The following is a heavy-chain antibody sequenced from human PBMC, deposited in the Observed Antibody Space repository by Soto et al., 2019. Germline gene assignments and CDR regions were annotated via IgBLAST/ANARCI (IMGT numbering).Heavy chain of an antibody. CDR1: GDTFGNYA. J-gene: IGHJ4*02. V-gene: IGHV1-69*14. Sequence: QVQLVQSGTEVKKPGSSVKVSCKASGDTFGNYAINWVRQAPGQGLEWMGGIIPIFRTPNYAQKFQGRATFTADKPTNTAYMELSSWRSEDTAVYYCGGETGTPYYFDPGGQGSQVTVSS. D-gene: IGHD1-1*01. CDR3: GGETGTPYYFDP. CDR2: IIPIFRTP.